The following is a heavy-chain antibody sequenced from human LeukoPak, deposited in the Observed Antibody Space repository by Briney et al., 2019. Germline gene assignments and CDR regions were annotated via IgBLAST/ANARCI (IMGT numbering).Heavy chain of an antibody. J-gene: IGHJ4*02. CDR2: ISGGGDNT. Sequence: GGSLRLSCEDSGFTFGSYAMSWVRQAPGKGLEWVSGISGGGDNTYYADSVKGRFTISRDNSKNTLYLQMNSLRAEDMAVYYCARATPYYDTSGYRFDYWGQGTLVTVSS. D-gene: IGHD3-22*01. V-gene: IGHV3-23*01. CDR1: GFTFGSYA. CDR3: ARATPYYDTSGYRFDY.